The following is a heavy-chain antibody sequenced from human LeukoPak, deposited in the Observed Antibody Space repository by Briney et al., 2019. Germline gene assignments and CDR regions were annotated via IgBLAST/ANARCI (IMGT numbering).Heavy chain of an antibody. CDR2: MNPNSGNT. Sequence: GASLKVSCKTSGYSFSTFDINWVRQATGQGLEWMGWMNPNSGNTNYEQKIQGRLTMTRDTSISTAYMELSSLRSEDTAVYYCARGGILVQGVTILYGMDVWGQGTAVTVSS. V-gene: IGHV1-8*01. D-gene: IGHD3-10*01. CDR3: ARGGILVQGVTILYGMDV. J-gene: IGHJ6*02. CDR1: GYSFSTFD.